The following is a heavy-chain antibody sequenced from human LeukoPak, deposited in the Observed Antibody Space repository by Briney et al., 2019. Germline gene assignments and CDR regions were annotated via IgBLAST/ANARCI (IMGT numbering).Heavy chain of an antibody. J-gene: IGHJ3*02. CDR3: ARHYYDFWSGYPGHDAFDI. D-gene: IGHD3-3*01. V-gene: IGHV4-31*03. CDR2: IYYSGST. Sequence: SETLSLTCTVSGGSISSGGYYWSWIRQHPGKGLEWIGYIYYSGSTYYNPSLKSRVTISVDTSNNQFSLKLSSVTAADTAVYYCARHYYDFWSGYPGHDAFDIWGQGTMVTVSS. CDR1: GGSISSGGYY.